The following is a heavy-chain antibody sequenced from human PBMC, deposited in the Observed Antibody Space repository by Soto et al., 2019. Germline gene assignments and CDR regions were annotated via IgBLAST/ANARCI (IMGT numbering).Heavy chain of an antibody. J-gene: IGHJ4*02. D-gene: IGHD3-10*01. V-gene: IGHV3-7*01. CDR3: AAGFPPDY. CDR1: GFTFSTSW. Sequence: EVQLVESGGVLVQPGGSLRVSCAASGFTFSTSWMNWVRQAPGKGLEWGANINGDGSEEYYVDSVRGGFTISRDNVKNSLFLQMNSLRAEDTAVYYCAAGFPPDYWGQGTLVTVSS. CDR2: INGDGSEE.